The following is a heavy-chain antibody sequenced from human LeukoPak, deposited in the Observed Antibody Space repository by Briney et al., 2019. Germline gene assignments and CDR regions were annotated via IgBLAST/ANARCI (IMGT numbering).Heavy chain of an antibody. CDR2: INIDGSST. CDR3: AKELIMRFDF. D-gene: IGHD3-16*01. CDR1: GFTFSSYW. J-gene: IGHJ4*02. Sequence: GGSLRLSCAASGFTFSSYWMHWVRQAPGKGLVWVSRINIDGSSTSYADSVKGRFPILRDNAKNTVYLQMNSLRAEDTAVYYCAKELIMRFDFWGQGTLVTVSS. V-gene: IGHV3-74*01.